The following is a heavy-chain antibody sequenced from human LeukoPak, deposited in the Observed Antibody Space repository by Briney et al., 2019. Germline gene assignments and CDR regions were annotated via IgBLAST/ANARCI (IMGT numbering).Heavy chain of an antibody. Sequence: SETLSLTCTVSGGSISSHYWSWIRPPPGKGLEWIGYIYYSGSTHYNPSLRSRVTISVDSSKNQISLKLSSVTAADTAVYYCARGSGGSIDSWGQGTLVTVSS. CDR3: ARGSGGSIDS. CDR2: IYYSGST. J-gene: IGHJ4*02. V-gene: IGHV4-59*11. D-gene: IGHD3-16*01. CDR1: GGSISSHY.